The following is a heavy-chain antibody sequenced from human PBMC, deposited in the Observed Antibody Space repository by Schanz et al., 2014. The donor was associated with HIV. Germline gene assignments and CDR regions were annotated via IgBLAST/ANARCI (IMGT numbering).Heavy chain of an antibody. CDR3: ARLRGFLWFGDHPYSFDY. Sequence: VHLVESGGGVVRPGRSLRLSCAASGFNFNNYAMTWVRQAPGKGLEWVSAISGGGAGTYYADSVKGRLTISRDNSKNTLYLQMNSLRAEDTAVYYCARLRGFLWFGDHPYSFDYWGQGAQVTVSS. CDR2: ISGGGAGT. V-gene: IGHV3-23*04. D-gene: IGHD3-10*01. J-gene: IGHJ4*02. CDR1: GFNFNNYA.